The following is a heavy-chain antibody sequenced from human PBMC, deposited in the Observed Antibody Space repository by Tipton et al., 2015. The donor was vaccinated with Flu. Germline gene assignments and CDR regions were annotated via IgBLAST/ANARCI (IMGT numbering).Heavy chain of an antibody. Sequence: SLRLSCAASGFTFSSYGMHWVRQAPGKGLEWVAVIWYDGSNKYYADSVKGRFTISRDNSKNTLYLQMNSLRAEDTAVYYCARDADDYGDEGWFDPWGQGTLVPVSS. D-gene: IGHD4-17*01. CDR3: ARDADDYGDEGWFDP. J-gene: IGHJ5*02. CDR1: GFTFSSYG. CDR2: IWYDGSNK. V-gene: IGHV3-33*01.